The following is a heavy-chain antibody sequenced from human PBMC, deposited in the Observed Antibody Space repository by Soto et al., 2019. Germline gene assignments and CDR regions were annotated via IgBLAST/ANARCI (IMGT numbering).Heavy chain of an antibody. Sequence: ASVKVSCKASGYTLNGSGISWVRQAPGQGLEWMGWVSAYNGNTDYAQKFQGRVTMTRDTSTSTVYMELSSLRSEDTAVYYCARGTRITIFGVASANGMDVWGQGTTVTVSS. V-gene: IGHV1-18*01. CDR3: ARGTRITIFGVASANGMDV. J-gene: IGHJ6*02. CDR2: VSAYNGNT. CDR1: GYTLNGSG. D-gene: IGHD3-3*01.